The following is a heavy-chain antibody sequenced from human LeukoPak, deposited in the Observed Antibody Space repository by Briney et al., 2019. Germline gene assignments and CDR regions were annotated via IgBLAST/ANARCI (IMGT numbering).Heavy chain of an antibody. CDR3: AGGGYYYDSSGYLDY. CDR2: IYSGGST. D-gene: IGHD3-22*01. V-gene: IGHV3-66*01. Sequence: GGSLRLSCAASGFTVSSNYMSWVRQAPGKGLEWVSVIYSGGSTYYADSVKGRFTIPRDNSKNTLYLQMNSLRAEDTAVYYCAGGGYYYDSSGYLDYWGQGTLVTVSS. J-gene: IGHJ4*02. CDR1: GFTVSSNY.